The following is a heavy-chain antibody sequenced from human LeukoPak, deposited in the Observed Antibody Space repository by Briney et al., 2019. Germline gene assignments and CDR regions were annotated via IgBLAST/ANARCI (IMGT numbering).Heavy chain of an antibody. CDR3: ARDGGDGYNLYYFDY. CDR1: GFTFSSYS. D-gene: IGHD5-24*01. Sequence: GGSLRLSCAASGFTFSSYSMNWVRQAPGKGLEWVSSISSSSSYIYYADSVKGRFTISRDNAENSLYLQMNSLRAEDTAVYYCARDGGDGYNLYYFDYWGQGTLVTVSS. CDR2: ISSSSSYI. J-gene: IGHJ4*02. V-gene: IGHV3-21*01.